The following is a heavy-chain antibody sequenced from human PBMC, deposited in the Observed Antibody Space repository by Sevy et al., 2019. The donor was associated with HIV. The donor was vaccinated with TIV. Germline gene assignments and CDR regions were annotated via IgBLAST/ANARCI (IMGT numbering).Heavy chain of an antibody. D-gene: IGHD3-22*01. CDR3: AKEMYYYDSSGRPEGAFDI. CDR2: ISYDGSNK. CDR1: GFTFSSYA. V-gene: IGHV3-30-3*01. Sequence: GGSLRLSCAASGFTFSSYAMHWVRQAPGKGLEWVAVISYDGSNKYYADSVKGRFTISRDNSKNTLYLQMNSLRAEDTAVYYCAKEMYYYDSSGRPEGAFDIWGQGTMVTVSS. J-gene: IGHJ3*02.